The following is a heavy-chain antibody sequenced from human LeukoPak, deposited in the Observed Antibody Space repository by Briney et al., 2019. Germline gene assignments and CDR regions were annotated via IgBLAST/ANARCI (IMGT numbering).Heavy chain of an antibody. CDR3: VREESGGYFDY. D-gene: IGHD2-8*02. J-gene: IGHJ4*02. CDR2: IAPSVDTT. V-gene: IGHV1-46*01. Sequence: ASVRVSCKSFGFTFTNYLLHWVRQAPGQGLEWVGRIAPSVDTTNYAQKFRGRVTMTRDTSTSTVYMELSSLRSDDTAIYYCVREESGGYFDYWGQGTLVTVSS. CDR1: GFTFTNYL.